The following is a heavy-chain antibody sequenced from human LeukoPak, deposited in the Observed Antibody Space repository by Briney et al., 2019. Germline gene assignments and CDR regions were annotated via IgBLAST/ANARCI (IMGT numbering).Heavy chain of an antibody. J-gene: IGHJ3*02. CDR1: GGSISSGGYY. CDR3: ASPGEAVALDAFDI. Sequence: SQTLSLTCTVSGGSISSGGYYWSWIRQPPGKGLEWIGYIYHSGSTYYNPSLKSRVTISVDRSKNQFSLKLSSVTAADTAVYYCASPGEAVALDAFDIWGKGTMVTVSS. CDR2: IYHSGST. V-gene: IGHV4-30-2*01. D-gene: IGHD6-19*01.